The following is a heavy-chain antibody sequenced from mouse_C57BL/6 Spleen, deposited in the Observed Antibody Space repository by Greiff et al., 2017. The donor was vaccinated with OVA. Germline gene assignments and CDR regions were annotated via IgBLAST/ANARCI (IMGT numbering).Heavy chain of an antibody. CDR1: GFTFSSYA. D-gene: IGHD2-4*01. V-gene: IGHV5-4*03. CDR2: ISDGGSYT. Sequence: EVKLVESGGGLVKPGGSLKLSCAASGFTFSSYAMSWVRQTPEKRLEWVATISDGGSYTYYPDNVKGRFTISRDNAKNNLYLQMSHLKSEDTAMYYCARFYDYGEDWFAYWGQGTLVTVSA. CDR3: ARFYDYGEDWFAY. J-gene: IGHJ3*01.